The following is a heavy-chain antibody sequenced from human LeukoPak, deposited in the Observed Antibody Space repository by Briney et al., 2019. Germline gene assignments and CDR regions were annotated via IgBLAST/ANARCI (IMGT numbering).Heavy chain of an antibody. V-gene: IGHV4-30-2*01. CDR2: IYHSGST. Sequence: PSETLSLTCTVSGGSISSGGYYWSWIRQPPGKGLEWIGYIYHSGSTYYNPSLKSRVTISVDRSKNQFSLKLSSVTAADTAVYYCARPIAARHTDAFDIWGQGTMVTVSS. CDR1: GGSISSGGYY. J-gene: IGHJ3*02. D-gene: IGHD6-6*01. CDR3: ARPIAARHTDAFDI.